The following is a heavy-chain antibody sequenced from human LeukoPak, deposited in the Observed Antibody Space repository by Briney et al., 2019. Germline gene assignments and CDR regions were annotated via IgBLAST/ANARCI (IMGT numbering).Heavy chain of an antibody. CDR1: GGSISSYY. Sequence: SETLSLTCTVSGGSISSYYWSWIRQPPGKGLEWIGYIYYSGSTNYNPSLKSRVTISVDTSKNQFSLKLSSVTAADTAVYYCARDRILPKYYYDSSGYPRNAFDIWGQGTMGTVSS. V-gene: IGHV4-59*01. CDR2: IYYSGST. CDR3: ARDRILPKYYYDSSGYPRNAFDI. J-gene: IGHJ3*02. D-gene: IGHD3-22*01.